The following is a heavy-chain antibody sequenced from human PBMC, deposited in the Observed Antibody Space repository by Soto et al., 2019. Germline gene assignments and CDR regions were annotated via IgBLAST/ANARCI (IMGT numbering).Heavy chain of an antibody. V-gene: IGHV4-31*03. CDR1: GGSISSGGYY. Sequence: TSETLSLTCTVSGGSISSGGYYWSWIRQHPGKGLEWIGYIYHSVTTYYNPSLKSRVTISVDTSKNQFSLKLTSVTAADTAVYYCARDPAPWGQGTLVTVSS. J-gene: IGHJ5*02. CDR3: ARDPAP. CDR2: IYHSVTT.